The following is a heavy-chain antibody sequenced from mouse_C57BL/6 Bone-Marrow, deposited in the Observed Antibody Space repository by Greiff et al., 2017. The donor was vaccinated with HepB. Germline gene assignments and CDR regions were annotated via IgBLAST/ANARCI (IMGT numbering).Heavy chain of an antibody. V-gene: IGHV5-2*01. D-gene: IGHD2-3*01. CDR3: ARLREMVTYSYWYFDV. CDR2: INSDGGST. CDR1: EYEFPSHD. J-gene: IGHJ1*03. Sequence: EVKLVESGGGLVQPGESLKLSCESNEYEFPSHDMSWVRKTPEKRLELVAAINSDGGSTYYPDTMKRRFIISRDNTKKTLYRQMSSLRSEDTALYYCARLREMVTYSYWYFDVWGTGTTVTVSS.